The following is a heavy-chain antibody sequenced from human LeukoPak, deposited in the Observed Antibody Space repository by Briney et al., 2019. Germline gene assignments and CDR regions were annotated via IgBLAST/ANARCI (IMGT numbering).Heavy chain of an antibody. Sequence: PGGSLRLSCAASGFTFGAYAFTWVRQAPGRGLEWVSSSSGSGDRTYFADSVKGRFTISRDNFKSTMFLQMNSLRAEDTALYYCAKWAGEVTFSGHYYGPLDHSGQGTQVTVSS. CDR3: AKWAGEVTFSGHYYGPLDH. J-gene: IGHJ4*02. CDR1: GFTFGAYA. D-gene: IGHD2-15*01. CDR2: SSGSGDRT. V-gene: IGHV3-23*01.